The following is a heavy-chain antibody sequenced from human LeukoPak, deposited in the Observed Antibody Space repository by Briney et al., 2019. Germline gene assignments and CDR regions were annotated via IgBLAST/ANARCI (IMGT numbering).Heavy chain of an antibody. CDR1: GGSITSYY. J-gene: IGHJ2*01. CDR2: IFYTGTT. V-gene: IGHV4-59*01. CDR3: ARGMPASGTGWYFDF. Sequence: SETLSLTCTVSGGSITSYYWNWIRQPPGKGLEWIGYIFYTGTTNYNASLKSRITLSVDTSKNRFSLKLTSVAAADTAVYYCARGMPASGTGWYFDFWGRGTLVTVSS. D-gene: IGHD6-13*01.